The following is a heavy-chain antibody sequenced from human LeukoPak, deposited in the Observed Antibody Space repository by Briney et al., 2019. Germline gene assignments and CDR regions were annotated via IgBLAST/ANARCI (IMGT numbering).Heavy chain of an antibody. D-gene: IGHD5-24*01. Sequence: RASVKVSCKASGYSFTSYGISWVRQAPGQGLEWMGWINAYNGNTNYAQKLQGRVTMTTDTSTSTAYMELKSLRSDDTAVYYCAREHRWLQSLYYFDYWGQGTLVTVSS. CDR1: GYSFTSYG. CDR2: INAYNGNT. J-gene: IGHJ4*02. V-gene: IGHV1-18*01. CDR3: AREHRWLQSLYYFDY.